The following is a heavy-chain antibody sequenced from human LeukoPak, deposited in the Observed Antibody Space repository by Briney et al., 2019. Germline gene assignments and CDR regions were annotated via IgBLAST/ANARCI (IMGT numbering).Heavy chain of an antibody. V-gene: IGHV5-51*01. CDR1: GYSFSSYW. Sequence: GESLKISCKGSGYSFSSYWIGWVRQMPGEGLEWMGIIHPGDSHTRYSPSFQGQVTISADKSISTAYLQWSSLKASDTAMYYCARRTAPADYWGQGTLVTVSS. CDR2: IHPGDSHT. D-gene: IGHD2-21*02. CDR3: ARRTAPADY. J-gene: IGHJ4*02.